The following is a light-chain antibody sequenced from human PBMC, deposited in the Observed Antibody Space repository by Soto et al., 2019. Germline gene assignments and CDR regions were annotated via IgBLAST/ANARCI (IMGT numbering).Light chain of an antibody. V-gene: IGLV2-14*01. CDR1: SSDVGGYNY. CDR3: SSYTAGGTI. Sequence: QSALTQPASVSGSPGQSISISCTGTSSDVGGYNYVSWYQQHPGKAPKLMIYEVNSRPSGVSNRFSGSKSGNTASLTISGLQAEDEADYYCSSYTAGGTIFGTGTKLTVL. CDR2: EVN. J-gene: IGLJ1*01.